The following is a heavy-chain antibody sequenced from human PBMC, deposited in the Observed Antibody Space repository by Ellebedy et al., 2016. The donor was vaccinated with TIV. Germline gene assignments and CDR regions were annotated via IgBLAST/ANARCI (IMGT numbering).Heavy chain of an antibody. CDR3: AKSDDFWSGYQRGYFDL. D-gene: IGHD3-3*01. J-gene: IGHJ2*01. CDR1: GFTVSSNY. Sequence: GGSLRLXCAASGFTVSSNYMSWVRQAPGKGLEWVSVIYSGGSTYYADSVKGRFTISRDNSKNTLYLQMNTLRAEDTAVYYCAKSDDFWSGYQRGYFDLWGRGTLVTVSS. V-gene: IGHV3-53*05. CDR2: IYSGGST.